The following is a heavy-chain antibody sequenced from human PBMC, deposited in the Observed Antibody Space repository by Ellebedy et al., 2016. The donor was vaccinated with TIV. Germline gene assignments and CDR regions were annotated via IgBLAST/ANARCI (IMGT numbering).Heavy chain of an antibody. CDR2: VYSGGNT. D-gene: IGHD2/OR15-2a*01. V-gene: IGHV3-66*01. CDR1: GFTVSNNY. Sequence: GESLKISXAASGFTVSNNYMSWVRQAPGKGLEWVSIVYSGGNTYYADSVKGRFTISRDNSKNTLYLEMNSLRAEDTAVYYCSRGNKTFNPWGQGTLVTVSS. CDR3: SRGNKTFNP. J-gene: IGHJ5*02.